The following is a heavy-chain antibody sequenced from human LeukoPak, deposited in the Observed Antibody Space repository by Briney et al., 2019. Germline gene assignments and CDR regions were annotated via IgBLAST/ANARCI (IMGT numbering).Heavy chain of an antibody. J-gene: IGHJ6*02. V-gene: IGHV1-18*01. Sequence: ASVKVSCKASGYTFTSYGISWVRQAPGQGLEWMGWISAYNGNTNCAQKLQGRVTMTTDTSTSTAYMELRSLRSDDTAVYYCARGGIAAAGTEWEAYYYYGMDVWGQGTTVTVSS. CDR1: GYTFTSYG. CDR2: ISAYNGNT. D-gene: IGHD6-13*01. CDR3: ARGGIAAAGTEWEAYYYYGMDV.